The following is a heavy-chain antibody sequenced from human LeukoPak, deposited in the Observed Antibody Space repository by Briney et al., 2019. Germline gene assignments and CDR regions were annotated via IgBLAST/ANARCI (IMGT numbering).Heavy chain of an antibody. D-gene: IGHD3-10*01. CDR2: ISWDSGSI. Sequence: PWGSLRFYCAASSFTIDDLPMHRVRQGQGNGLEGVSNISWDSGSIGYAYSVKGPMTISRDKATNSLYLQMNSLRAEDTALYYCAKDMVLFGELLPSPLDYWGQGTLVTVSS. CDR3: AKDMVLFGELLPSPLDY. CDR1: SFTIDDLP. V-gene: IGHV3-9*01. J-gene: IGHJ4*02.